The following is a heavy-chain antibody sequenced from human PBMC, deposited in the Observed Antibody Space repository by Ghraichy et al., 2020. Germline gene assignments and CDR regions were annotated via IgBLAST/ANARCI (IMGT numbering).Heavy chain of an antibody. D-gene: IGHD3-10*01. CDR2: INHSGST. V-gene: IGHV4-34*01. Sequence: SETLSLTCAVYGGSFSGYYWSWIRQPPGKGLEWIGEINHSGSTNYNPSLKSRVTISVDTSKNQFSLKLSSVTAADTAVYYCARLPLAGVTNKYYYYGMDVWGQGTTVTVSS. CDR1: GGSFSGYY. CDR3: ARLPLAGVTNKYYYYGMDV. J-gene: IGHJ6*02.